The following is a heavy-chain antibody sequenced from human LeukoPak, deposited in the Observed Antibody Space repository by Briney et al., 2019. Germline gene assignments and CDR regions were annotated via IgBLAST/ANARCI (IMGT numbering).Heavy chain of an antibody. J-gene: IGHJ5*02. CDR2: INHSGST. V-gene: IGHV4-34*01. CDR1: GGSFSGYY. CDR3: ARSQKRGYNLS. D-gene: IGHD5-18*01. Sequence: KPSETLCLTCAVYGGSFSGYYWSWIRQPPGKGLEWIGEINHSGSTNYNPSLKSRVTISVDTSKNQSSLKLSSVTAADTAVYYCARSQKRGYNLSWGQGTLVTVSS.